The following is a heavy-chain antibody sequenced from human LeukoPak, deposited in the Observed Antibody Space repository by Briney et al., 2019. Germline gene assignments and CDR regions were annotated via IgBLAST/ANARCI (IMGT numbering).Heavy chain of an antibody. Sequence: GRSLRLSCAASGFTFSSYGMHWVRQAPGRGLEWVAVIWYDGSNKYYADSVKGRFTISRDNSKNTLYLQMNSLRAEDTAVYYCARDLENCSGGSCYYYYYGMDVWGQGTTVTVSS. CDR3: ARDLENCSGGSCYYYYYGMDV. J-gene: IGHJ6*02. V-gene: IGHV3-33*01. CDR1: GFTFSSYG. CDR2: IWYDGSNK. D-gene: IGHD2-15*01.